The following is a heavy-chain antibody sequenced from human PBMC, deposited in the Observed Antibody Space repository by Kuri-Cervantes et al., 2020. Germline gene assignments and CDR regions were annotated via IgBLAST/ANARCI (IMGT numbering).Heavy chain of an antibody. CDR2: INHSGST. Sequence: SETLSLTCAVYTGSFSGYYWSWIRQSPGKGLEWIGEINHSGSTNYNPSLKSRVTISVDRSKNQFSLKLSSVTAADTAVYYCASSSPRADYWGQGTLVTVSS. CDR3: ASSSPRADY. V-gene: IGHV4-34*01. CDR1: TGSFSGYY. J-gene: IGHJ4*02.